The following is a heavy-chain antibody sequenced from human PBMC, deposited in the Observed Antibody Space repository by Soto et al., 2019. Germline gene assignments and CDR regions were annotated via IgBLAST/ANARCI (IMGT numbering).Heavy chain of an antibody. CDR1: GFTFSSYA. Sequence: GGSLRLSCAASGFTFSSYAMHWVRQAPGKGLEWVAVISYDGSNKYYADSVKGRFTISRDNSKNTLYLQMNSLRAEDTAVYYCARDSLQNYDFWSGYYNNPDYWGQGTLVTVSS. CDR2: ISYDGSNK. CDR3: ARDSLQNYDFWSGYYNNPDY. D-gene: IGHD3-3*01. V-gene: IGHV3-30-3*01. J-gene: IGHJ4*02.